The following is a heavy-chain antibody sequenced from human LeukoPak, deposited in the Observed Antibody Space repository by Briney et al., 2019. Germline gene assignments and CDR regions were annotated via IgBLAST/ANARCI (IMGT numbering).Heavy chain of an antibody. Sequence: GASEKVLCKASGHPYNVCYMMWARRPCGKGLEDMGWITVYNNHTKYGQKFQDRVTMTTDTSTSTAYMELSSLRSEDTAVYLCAKILGGYYSDDAFDIWGQGTMVTVSS. CDR1: GHPYNVCY. J-gene: IGHJ3*02. CDR3: AKILGGYYSDDAFDI. CDR2: ITVYNNHT. V-gene: IGHV1-18*01. D-gene: IGHD3-22*01.